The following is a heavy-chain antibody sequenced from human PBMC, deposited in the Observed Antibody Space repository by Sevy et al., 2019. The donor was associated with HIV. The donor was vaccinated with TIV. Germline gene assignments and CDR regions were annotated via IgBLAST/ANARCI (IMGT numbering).Heavy chain of an antibody. Sequence: SETLSLTCTVSGGSISSYYCTWIRQPAGKGLEWIGRIYTSGSNNYNPSLKSRVTMSVDTSKNEFSLKLTSVTAADSAVYYCARGGGYFDDGFDIWGQGTMVTVSS. D-gene: IGHD3-10*01. CDR3: ARGGGYFDDGFDI. CDR1: GGSISSYY. CDR2: IYTSGSN. V-gene: IGHV4-4*07. J-gene: IGHJ3*02.